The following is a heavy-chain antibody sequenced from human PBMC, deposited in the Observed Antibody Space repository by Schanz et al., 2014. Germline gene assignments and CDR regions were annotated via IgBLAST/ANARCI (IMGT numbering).Heavy chain of an antibody. J-gene: IGHJ6*02. CDR1: NDYVTSYY. V-gene: IGHV4-59*02. Sequence: QLQLQESGPGLVKPSETLSLTCTVSNDYVTSYYWGWVRQPPGGGLEWIGYIYFNGDTNYNSSLKSRLSISVDRAMNQLSLTLNSVTAADTAVYYCARVAVAGVERNRDHYYVLDVWGQGTTVTVS. CDR3: ARVAVAGVERNRDHYYVLDV. CDR2: IYFNGDT. D-gene: IGHD6-19*01.